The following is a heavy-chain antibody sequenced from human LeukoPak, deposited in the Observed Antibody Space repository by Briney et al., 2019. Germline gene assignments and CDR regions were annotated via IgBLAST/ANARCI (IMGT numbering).Heavy chain of an antibody. J-gene: IGHJ4*02. CDR2: ISGCGGTT. CDR3: SKRLGDY. D-gene: IGHD3-10*01. V-gene: IGHV3-23*01. Sequence: PGGSLRLSCAASGFTFSSYAMSWVRQAPGEGLEWVSIISGCGGTTYYADSVRGQFTISRDDSKNTLYLQMNSLRAEDTAVYYCSKRLGDYWGQGTLVTVSS. CDR1: GFTFSSYA.